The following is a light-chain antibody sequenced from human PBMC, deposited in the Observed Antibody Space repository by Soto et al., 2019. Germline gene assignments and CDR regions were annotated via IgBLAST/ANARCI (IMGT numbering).Light chain of an antibody. Sequence: DIQMTQSPSTLSASVGDRLTITCRASQSISSRLAWYQQKPGKAPKLLIYDASSLESGVPSRFSGSGSGTEFTLTISSLQPDDFATYYCQQYNSFSTFGQGTKVDIK. CDR3: QQYNSFST. J-gene: IGKJ1*01. CDR2: DAS. CDR1: QSISSR. V-gene: IGKV1-5*01.